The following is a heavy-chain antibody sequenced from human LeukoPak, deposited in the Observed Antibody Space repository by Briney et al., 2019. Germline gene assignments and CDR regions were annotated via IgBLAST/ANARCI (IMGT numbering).Heavy chain of an antibody. D-gene: IGHD2-21*02. J-gene: IGHJ6*03. CDR2: INGDGNSA. CDR1: GFTFSSYW. V-gene: IGHV3-74*01. Sequence: GGSLRLSCAASGFTFSSYWMHWVRQAPGKGLVWVSRINGDGNSATCAVSVKGRFTISRDNAQNTLYLQMNSLRAEDTAVYYCARVAYCGGDCYSLDYYYMDVWGKGTTVTVSS. CDR3: ARVAYCGGDCYSLDYYYMDV.